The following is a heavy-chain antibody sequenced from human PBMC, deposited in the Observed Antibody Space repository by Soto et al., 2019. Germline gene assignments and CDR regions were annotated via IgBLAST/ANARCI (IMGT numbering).Heavy chain of an antibody. CDR3: AKKNFAGGLDY. CDR1: GCTFSNYV. D-gene: IGHD3-10*01. V-gene: IGHV3-23*01. J-gene: IGHJ4*02. Sequence: GGSLRLSCAASGCTFSNYVMGWIRQAPGKGLEWVSDISGSGGGTYYADSVKGRFTISRDNSKSTLFLQMNSLRAEDTAAYYCAKKNFAGGLDYWGQGTLVTVSS. CDR2: ISGSGGGT.